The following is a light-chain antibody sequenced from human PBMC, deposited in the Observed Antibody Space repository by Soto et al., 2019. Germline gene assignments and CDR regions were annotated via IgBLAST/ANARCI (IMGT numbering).Light chain of an antibody. V-gene: IGKV1-5*01. CDR2: DAS. J-gene: IGKJ1*01. Sequence: DIQMTQSPSTLSASVGDRVTITCRASQSVSNWLAWYQQKPGKAPEPLIYDASSLESGVPSRFSGSGSGTEFTLTISSLQPDDFATYYCQQYNSYSWTFGQGTKVEIK. CDR1: QSVSNW. CDR3: QQYNSYSWT.